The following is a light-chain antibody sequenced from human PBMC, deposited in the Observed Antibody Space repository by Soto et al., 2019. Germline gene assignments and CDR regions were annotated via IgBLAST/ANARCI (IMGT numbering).Light chain of an antibody. V-gene: IGLV1-51*01. CDR3: GTWGSSLSVVV. J-gene: IGLJ2*01. CDR1: SSNIGNNY. Sequence: QSVLTQPPSVCAAPGQKVTISCSGSSSNIGNNYVSWYQQLPGTAPKLLIYDNDKRPSGIPDRFSGSKSGTSATLGITGLQTGDEADYYCGTWGSSLSVVVFGGGTKLTVL. CDR2: DND.